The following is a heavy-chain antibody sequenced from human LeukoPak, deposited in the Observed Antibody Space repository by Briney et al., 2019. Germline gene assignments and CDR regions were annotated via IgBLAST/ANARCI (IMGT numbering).Heavy chain of an antibody. D-gene: IGHD3-10*01. Sequence: PSETLSLTCAVSGYSTSSGYYWGWIRQPPGKGLEWIGSIYHSGSTFYNPSVKSRVTISLDASKNQFSLKLSSVTAADRAVYYCARRMEHYGNYYFDYWGQGTLVTVSS. CDR2: IYHSGST. CDR3: ARRMEHYGNYYFDY. V-gene: IGHV4-38-2*01. CDR1: GYSTSSGYY. J-gene: IGHJ4*02.